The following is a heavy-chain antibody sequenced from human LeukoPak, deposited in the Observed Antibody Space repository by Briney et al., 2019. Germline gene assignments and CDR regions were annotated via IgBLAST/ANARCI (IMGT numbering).Heavy chain of an antibody. V-gene: IGHV3-48*03. CDR1: GFTFSSYE. J-gene: IGHJ4*02. CDR3: ARGSPQDYFDY. Sequence: GGSLRLSCAASGFTFSSYEMNWVRQAPGKGLEWVSYISISGSAIYYADSVKGRFTISRDNAKNSLYLQMNSLRAEDTAVYYCARGSPQDYFDYWGQGTLVTVSS. CDR2: ISISGSAI.